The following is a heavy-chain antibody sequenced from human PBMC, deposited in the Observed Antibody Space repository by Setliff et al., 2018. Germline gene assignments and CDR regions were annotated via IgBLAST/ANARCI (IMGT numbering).Heavy chain of an antibody. Sequence: PSETLSLTCTVSGGSISSYYWSWIRQPPGKGLEWIGYIYNSGSTNYNPSLKSRVTISLDTSKNQFSLKLSSVTAADTVVYYCARAPQYTNYWYALSWFDPWGQGTLVTVSS. CDR3: ARAPQYTNYWYALSWFDP. V-gene: IGHV4-59*12. CDR2: IYNSGST. J-gene: IGHJ5*02. CDR1: GGSISSYY. D-gene: IGHD2-8*02.